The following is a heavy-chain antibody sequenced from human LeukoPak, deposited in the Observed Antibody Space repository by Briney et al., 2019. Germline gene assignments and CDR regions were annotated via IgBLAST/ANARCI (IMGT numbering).Heavy chain of an antibody. Sequence: PGGSLRLSCAASGFTFSSYAMSWVRQAPGKGLEWVSGISGSGGTTYYAESVKGRFTISRDNSKNTPYLQMNSLRAEDTAVYYCAKILIYSSSWNYFDYWGQGTLVTVSS. CDR3: AKILIYSSSWNYFDY. CDR1: GFTFSSYA. CDR2: ISGSGGTT. J-gene: IGHJ4*02. D-gene: IGHD6-13*01. V-gene: IGHV3-23*01.